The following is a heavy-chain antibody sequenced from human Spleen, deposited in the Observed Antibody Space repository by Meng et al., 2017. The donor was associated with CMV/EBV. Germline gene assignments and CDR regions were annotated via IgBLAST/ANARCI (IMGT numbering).Heavy chain of an antibody. CDR2: IKSKPAGGTI. CDR3: VANDKEWPPL. Sequence: CATSGLTFIKGWISWVRQAPGKGLEWVGRIKSKPAGGTIDYSAPVKGRFILSRDDSKETVYLQMSSLKTDDTAVYYCVANDKEWPPLWGQGTLVTVSS. V-gene: IGHV3-15*01. J-gene: IGHJ4*02. D-gene: IGHD1-1*01. CDR1: GLTFIKGW.